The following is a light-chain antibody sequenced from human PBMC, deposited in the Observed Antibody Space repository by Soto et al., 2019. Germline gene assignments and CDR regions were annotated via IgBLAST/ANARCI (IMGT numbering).Light chain of an antibody. CDR3: CSYAGSGTYV. Sequence: QSVLTQPASVSGSPGQSITISCTRNSSDVGSYNLVSWYQQHPGKAPKVMIYEGSKRPSGVSNRFSGSKSGNTASLTISGLQAEDAADYYCCSYAGSGTYVFGTGTKLTVL. CDR2: EGS. V-gene: IGLV2-23*01. CDR1: SSDVGSYNL. J-gene: IGLJ1*01.